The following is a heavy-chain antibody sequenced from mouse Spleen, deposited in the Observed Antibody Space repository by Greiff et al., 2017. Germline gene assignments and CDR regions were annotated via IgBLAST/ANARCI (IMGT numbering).Heavy chain of an antibody. D-gene: IGHD2-5*01. V-gene: IGHV1-64*01. J-gene: IGHJ3*01. CDR3: ARSRYSNYDPAWFAY. CDR2: IHPNSGST. Sequence: QVQLQQPGAELVKPGASVKLSCKASGYTFTSYWMHWVKQRPGQGLEWIGMIHPNSGSTNYNEKFKSKATLTADKSSSTAYMQLSSLTSEDSAVYFCARSRYSNYDPAWFAYWGQGTLVTVSA. CDR1: GYTFTSYW.